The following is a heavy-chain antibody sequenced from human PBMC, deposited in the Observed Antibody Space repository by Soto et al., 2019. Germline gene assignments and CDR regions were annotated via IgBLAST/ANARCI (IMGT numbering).Heavy chain of an antibody. Sequence: ASVKVSCKVSGYTLTELSMHWVRQAPGKGLDWMGGFDPEDGETIYAQKFQGRVTMTEDTSTDTAYMELSSLRSEDTAVYYCATVLEEWLLLNYYYGMDVWGQGTTVTV. V-gene: IGHV1-24*01. J-gene: IGHJ6*02. CDR3: ATVLEEWLLLNYYYGMDV. CDR2: FDPEDGET. CDR1: GYTLTELS. D-gene: IGHD3-22*01.